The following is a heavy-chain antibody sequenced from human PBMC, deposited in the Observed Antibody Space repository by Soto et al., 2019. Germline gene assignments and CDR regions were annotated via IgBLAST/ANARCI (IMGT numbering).Heavy chain of an antibody. V-gene: IGHV1-69*02. CDR3: ARSYGSGSRPFDY. Sequence: QVQLVQSGAEVKNPGSSVRVSCKASGGTFSSYTLNWVRQAPGQGLEWMGRIIPILSMSTYAQKFQGRVSIIADKSTTTAYMTLSSLRSDDTAICYCARSYGSGSRPFDYWGQGTLVTVSS. CDR1: GGTFSSYT. CDR2: IIPILSMS. J-gene: IGHJ4*02. D-gene: IGHD3-10*01.